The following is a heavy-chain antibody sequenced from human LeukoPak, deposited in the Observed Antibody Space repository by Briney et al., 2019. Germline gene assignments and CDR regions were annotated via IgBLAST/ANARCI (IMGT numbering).Heavy chain of an antibody. CDR2: IKQDGSEK. V-gene: IGHV3-7*01. J-gene: IGHJ4*02. CDR3: ARVPYGTSPHFDY. Sequence: GGSLRLSCAASGFTFSSYWMSWVRQAPGKGLEWVANIKQDGSEKYYVDSVKGRFTISRDNAKNSLYLQMNSLRAEDTAVYYCARVPYGTSPHFDYWGQGTLVTVSS. CDR1: GFTFSSYW. D-gene: IGHD1-1*01.